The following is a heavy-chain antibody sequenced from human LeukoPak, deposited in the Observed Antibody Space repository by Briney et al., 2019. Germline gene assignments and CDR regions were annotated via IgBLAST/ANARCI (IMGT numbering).Heavy chain of an antibody. D-gene: IGHD3-22*01. J-gene: IGHJ4*02. Sequence: SETLSLTCTVSGGSISSYYWSWIRQPAGKGLEWIGRIYTSGSTNYNPSLKSRVTMSVDTSKNQFSLKLSSVTAADTAVYYCAGRSLDYYDSSLGGDYWGQGTLVTVSS. CDR3: AGRSLDYYDSSLGGDY. CDR2: IYTSGST. V-gene: IGHV4-4*07. CDR1: GGSISSYY.